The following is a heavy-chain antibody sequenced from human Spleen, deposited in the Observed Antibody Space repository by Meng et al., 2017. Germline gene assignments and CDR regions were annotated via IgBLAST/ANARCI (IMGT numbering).Heavy chain of an antibody. J-gene: IGHJ4*02. CDR1: GFTFSDYY. Sequence: GESLKISCAASGFTFSDYYMSWIRQAPGKGLEWISYISNSDSTIYYAASVKGRFTISRDNAKNSLYLQMNSLRAEDTAVYYCARGQWYSSGAFNYWARGPL. CDR3: ARGQWYSSGAFNY. V-gene: IGHV3-11*04. D-gene: IGHD6-19*01. CDR2: ISNSDSTI.